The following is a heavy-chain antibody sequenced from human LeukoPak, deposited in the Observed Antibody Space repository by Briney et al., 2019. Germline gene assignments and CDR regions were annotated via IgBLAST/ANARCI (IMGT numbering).Heavy chain of an antibody. Sequence: ASVKVSCRASGYTFTGYYMHWVRQAPGQGLERMGWINPNSGGTNYAQNFQDRVTMTRDTSISTAYMELSRLTSDDTAVYYCARVRNWGFVYDGFDIWGQGTMVTVSS. CDR1: GYTFTGYY. CDR3: ARVRNWGFVYDGFDI. CDR2: INPNSGGT. D-gene: IGHD1-14*01. J-gene: IGHJ3*02. V-gene: IGHV1-2*02.